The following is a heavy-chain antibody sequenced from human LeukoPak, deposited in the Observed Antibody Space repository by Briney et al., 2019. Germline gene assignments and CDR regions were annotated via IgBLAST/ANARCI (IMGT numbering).Heavy chain of an antibody. CDR2: IYSGGST. D-gene: IGHD4-17*01. CDR1: GFTVSSNY. J-gene: IGHJ5*02. V-gene: IGHV3-66*01. Sequence: QPGGSLRLSCAASGFTVSSNYMSWVRQAPGKGLEWVSVIYSGGSTYYAGSVKGRFTISRDNSKSTLYLQMNSLRAEDTAVYYCTRDRNDYGDYVVDLWGQGTLVTVSS. CDR3: TRDRNDYGDYVVDL.